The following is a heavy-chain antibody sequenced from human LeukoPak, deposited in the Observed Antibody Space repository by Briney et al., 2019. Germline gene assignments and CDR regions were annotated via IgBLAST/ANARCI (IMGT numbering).Heavy chain of an antibody. CDR2: ISSSGSTI. D-gene: IGHD6-19*01. CDR3: ARGNIGSKWLAEYYYYYYMDV. Sequence: GGSLRLSCAASGFIFNDYYMSWIRQAPGKGLEWVSYISSSGSTIDYADSVKGRFTISRDNAKNSLFLQMNSLRAEDTAVYYCARGNIGSKWLAEYYYYYYMDVWGKGTTVTVSS. V-gene: IGHV3-11*04. CDR1: GFIFNDYY. J-gene: IGHJ6*03.